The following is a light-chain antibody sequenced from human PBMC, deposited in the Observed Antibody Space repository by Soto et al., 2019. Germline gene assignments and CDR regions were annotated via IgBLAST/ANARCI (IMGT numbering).Light chain of an antibody. CDR2: DVS. J-gene: IGLJ1*01. V-gene: IGLV2-11*01. Sequence: QSALTQPRSVSGSPGQSVTISCTGTSSGVGGYDYVSWYQQHPGKAPKLMIYDVSKRPSGVPDRFSGSRSGNTASLTISGLHAEDEADYYCCSYAGSYTYVFGTGTKLTVL. CDR1: SSGVGGYDY. CDR3: CSYAGSYTYV.